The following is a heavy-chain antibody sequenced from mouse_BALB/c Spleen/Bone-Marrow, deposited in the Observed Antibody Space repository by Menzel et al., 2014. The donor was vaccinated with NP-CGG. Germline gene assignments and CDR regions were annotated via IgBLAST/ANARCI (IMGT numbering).Heavy chain of an antibody. V-gene: IGHV5-9-3*01. J-gene: IGHJ2*01. D-gene: IGHD2-4*01. CDR2: ISSGGSYT. CDR3: ARHGITRLLDY. Sequence: EVKLMESGGGLVKPGGSLKLSCAASGFTFSSCAMSWVRQTPEKRLEWVATISSGGSYTYYPDSVKGRFTISRDNAKNTLYLQMSSLRSEDTAMYYCARHGITRLLDYWGQGTTLTVSS. CDR1: GFTFSSCA.